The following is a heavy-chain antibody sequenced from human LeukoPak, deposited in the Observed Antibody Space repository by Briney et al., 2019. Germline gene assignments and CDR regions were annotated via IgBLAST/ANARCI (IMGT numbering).Heavy chain of an antibody. J-gene: IGHJ5*02. CDR3: AKDRHCSSTSCYFGA. V-gene: IGHV3-23*01. Sequence: PGGSLRLSCAASGFTFSSYAMSWVRQAPGKGLEWVSAISGSGGSTYYADSVKGRFTISRDNSKNTLYLQMNSLRAEDTAVYYCAKDRHCSSTSCYFGAWGQGTLVTVSS. CDR2: ISGSGGST. D-gene: IGHD2-2*01. CDR1: GFTFSSYA.